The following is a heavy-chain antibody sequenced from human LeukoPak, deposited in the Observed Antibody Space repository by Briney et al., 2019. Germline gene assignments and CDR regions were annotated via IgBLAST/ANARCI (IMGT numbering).Heavy chain of an antibody. Sequence: GGSLRLSCAASGFTFSSYSMNWVRLAPGKGLEWVSSISSSSSYIYYADSVKGRFTISRDNAKNSLYLQMNSLRAEDTAVYYCARGIAASGPVYFDYWGQGTLVTVSS. CDR2: ISSSSSYI. D-gene: IGHD6-13*01. CDR1: GFTFSSYS. J-gene: IGHJ4*02. CDR3: ARGIAASGPVYFDY. V-gene: IGHV3-21*01.